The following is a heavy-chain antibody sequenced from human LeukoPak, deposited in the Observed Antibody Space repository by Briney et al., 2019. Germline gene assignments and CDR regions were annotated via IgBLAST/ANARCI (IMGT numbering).Heavy chain of an antibody. Sequence: GASVTVSCKASGYTFTSYYMHWVRQAPGQGLEWMGIINPSGGSTSYAQKFQGRVTMTRDMSTSTVYMELSSLRSEDTAVYYCARDYYDSSGYYFVFDYWGQGTLVTVSS. J-gene: IGHJ4*02. CDR2: INPSGGST. V-gene: IGHV1-46*01. D-gene: IGHD3-22*01. CDR1: GYTFTSYY. CDR3: ARDYYDSSGYYFVFDY.